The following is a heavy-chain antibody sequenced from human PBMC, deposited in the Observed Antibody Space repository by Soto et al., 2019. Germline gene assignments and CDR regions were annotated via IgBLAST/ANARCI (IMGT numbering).Heavy chain of an antibody. CDR3: ARAYGDYFGY. J-gene: IGHJ4*02. V-gene: IGHV4-34*01. D-gene: IGHD4-17*01. Sequence: QVQLQQWGAGLLKPSETLSLTCAVYGGSFSGYYWSWIRQPPGKGLEWIGEINHSGSTNYNPSLKSRVTISVDTSKHQFSLKLSSVTAADTAVYYCARAYGDYFGYWGQGTLVTVSS. CDR2: INHSGST. CDR1: GGSFSGYY.